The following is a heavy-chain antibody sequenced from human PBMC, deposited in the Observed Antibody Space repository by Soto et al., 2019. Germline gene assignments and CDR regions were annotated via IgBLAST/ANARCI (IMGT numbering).Heavy chain of an antibody. CDR1: GFTVSSNY. D-gene: IGHD3-10*01. J-gene: IGHJ3*02. CDR2: IYSGGST. V-gene: IGHV3-53*04. CDR3: ARDLGYGSGCPRGAFDI. Sequence: EVQLVESGGGLVQPGGSLRLSCAASGFTVSSNYMSWVRQAPGKGLEWVSVIYSGGSTYYADSVKGRFTISRHNSKNTLYLQMNSLRAEDTAVYYCARDLGYGSGCPRGAFDIWGQGTMVTVSS.